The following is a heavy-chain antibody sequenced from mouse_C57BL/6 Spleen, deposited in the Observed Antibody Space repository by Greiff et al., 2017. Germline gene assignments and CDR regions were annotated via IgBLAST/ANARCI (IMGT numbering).Heavy chain of an antibody. Sequence: DVHLVESGPVLVKPGPSVKISCKASGFTFTDYYMHWVKQSHGKSLEWIGLVYPYNGGTSYNQKFKGKATLTVDTSSSTAYMELNSLTSEDSAVYYCARCGTGNYYAMDYWGQGTSVTVSS. V-gene: IGHV1-36*01. J-gene: IGHJ4*01. CDR2: VYPYNGGT. CDR3: ARCGTGNYYAMDY. CDR1: GFTFTDYY. D-gene: IGHD4-1*01.